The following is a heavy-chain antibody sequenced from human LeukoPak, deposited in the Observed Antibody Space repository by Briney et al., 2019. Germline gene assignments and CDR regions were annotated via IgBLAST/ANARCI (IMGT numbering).Heavy chain of an antibody. CDR2: IGGGGGST. J-gene: IGHJ4*02. D-gene: IGHD1-26*01. CDR3: AKGGKWDVTPFDY. CDR1: GFTFTSYS. V-gene: IGHV3-23*01. Sequence: GGSLRLSCAASGFTFTSYSMNWVRQAPGKGLEWVSTIGGGGGSTYYADSVKGRFTISRDNSKNTLYLQVNSLRAEDTAVYYCAKGGKWDVTPFDYWGQGTLVTVSS.